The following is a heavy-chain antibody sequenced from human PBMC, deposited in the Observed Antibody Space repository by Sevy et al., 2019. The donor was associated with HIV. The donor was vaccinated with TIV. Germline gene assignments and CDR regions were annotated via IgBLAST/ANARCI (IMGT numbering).Heavy chain of an antibody. J-gene: IGHJ4*02. V-gene: IGHV1-18*01. CDR2: INAYNGNT. Sequence: ASVKVSCKASGYTFTSYGISWVRQAPGQGLEWMGWINAYNGNTNYAQKLQGRVTMTTDTSTSTAYMELRSLRSDDTAVYYCARDVVSSSLIFYFDYWGQGTLVTVSS. D-gene: IGHD6-13*01. CDR3: ARDVVSSSLIFYFDY. CDR1: GYTFTSYG.